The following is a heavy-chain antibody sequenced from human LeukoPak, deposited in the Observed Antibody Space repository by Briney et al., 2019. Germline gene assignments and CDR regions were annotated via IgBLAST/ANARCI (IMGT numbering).Heavy chain of an antibody. D-gene: IGHD6-13*01. V-gene: IGHV3-21*01. CDR2: ISSSSSYI. CDR3: ARDRGLVAAAGIPSDY. J-gene: IGHJ4*02. CDR1: GFTLHSYS. Sequence: PGGSLRLSCAASGFTLHSYSMKWVRPAPGKGLGGVSSISSSSSYIYYADSVKGRFTISRDNAKNSLYLQMNSPRAEDTAVYYCARDRGLVAAAGIPSDYWGQGTLVTVSS.